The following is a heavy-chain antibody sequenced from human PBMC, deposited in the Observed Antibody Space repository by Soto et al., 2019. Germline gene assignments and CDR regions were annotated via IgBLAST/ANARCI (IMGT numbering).Heavy chain of an antibody. V-gene: IGHV3-66*02. J-gene: IGHJ5*02. CDR2: IYSGSST. CDR3: ARERLGKQQLWWFGP. D-gene: IGHD6-13*01. CDR1: GFTVSSNY. Sequence: GGSLRLSCAASGFTVSSNYMSWVRQAPGKGLEWVSVIYSGSSTFYADAVKGRFTISRDNSKNTLYLQMNSMRAEDADVYYCARERLGKQQLWWFGPWGQGTLVTVSS.